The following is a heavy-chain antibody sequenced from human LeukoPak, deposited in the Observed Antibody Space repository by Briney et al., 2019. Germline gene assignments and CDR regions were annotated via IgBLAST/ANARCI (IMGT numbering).Heavy chain of an antibody. V-gene: IGHV3-48*03. CDR2: ISCRGNTI. CDR3: ARTYPDYDFWCGYYRGAYYFDY. Sequence: GGSLSLSCAASGFSFSSYEMNWVRHATGEGLEWGSYISCRGNTIYYADSVKGRFNLPRDNPEHSLYMQVNSLRCEDTAVYYCARTYPDYDFWCGYYRGAYYFDYGGQGTRVSVSS. J-gene: IGHJ4*02. CDR1: GFSFSSYE. D-gene: IGHD3-3*01.